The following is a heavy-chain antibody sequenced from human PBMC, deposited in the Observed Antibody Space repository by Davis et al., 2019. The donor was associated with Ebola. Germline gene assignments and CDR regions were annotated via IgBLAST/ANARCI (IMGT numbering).Heavy chain of an antibody. CDR3: ARRRYCSGATCYSGARHYAMDV. Sequence: ASVKVSCKASGYTFSSYDINWVRQANGQGPEWMGWMNPNSGNTGYAQKFQGRVTMTRNTSITTAYMELSSLRSEDTAVYFCARRRYCSGATCYSGARHYAMDVWGKGTTVTVSS. D-gene: IGHD2-15*01. CDR2: MNPNSGNT. V-gene: IGHV1-8*01. J-gene: IGHJ6*04. CDR1: GYTFSSYD.